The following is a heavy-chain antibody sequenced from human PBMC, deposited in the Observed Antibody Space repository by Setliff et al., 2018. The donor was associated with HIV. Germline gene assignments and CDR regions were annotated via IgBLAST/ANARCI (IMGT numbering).Heavy chain of an antibody. CDR2: IVPSSGDT. V-gene: IGHV1-46*01. CDR3: ARETAGGHWDEY. Sequence: ASVKVSCRTSGYAFTSFQLHWVRQAPGQGLEWLGGIVPSSGDTNYAQKFRGRVTMTRDMSTTTVYMDLNSLTSEDTAVYYCARETAGGHWDEYWGQGTLVTVSS. J-gene: IGHJ4*02. CDR1: GYAFTSFQ. D-gene: IGHD6-19*01.